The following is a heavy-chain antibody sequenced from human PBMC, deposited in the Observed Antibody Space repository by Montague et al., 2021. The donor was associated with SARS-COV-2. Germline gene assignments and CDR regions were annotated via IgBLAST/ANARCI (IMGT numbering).Heavy chain of an antibody. D-gene: IGHD3-10*01. CDR1: GDSISDYY. J-gene: IGHJ6*02. V-gene: IGHV4-59*01. CDR2: IFRSGAT. Sequence: SETLSLTCTVSGDSISDYYWSWIRQPPGMGLEWIGYIFRSGATNYNPPLKSRVIISLDASKSQFSLRLSSVTAADTAIYYCARTSRGSRYFYGVDVWGQGLRSPSP. CDR3: ARTSRGSRYFYGVDV.